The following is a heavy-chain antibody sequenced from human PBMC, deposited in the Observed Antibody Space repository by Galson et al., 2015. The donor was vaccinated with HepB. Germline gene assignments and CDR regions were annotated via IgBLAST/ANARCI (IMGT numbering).Heavy chain of an antibody. D-gene: IGHD3-22*01. CDR1: GYSFTSYW. Sequence: QSGAEVKKPGESLRISCKGSGYSFTSYWISWVRQMPGKGLEWMGRIDPSDSYTNYSPSFHGHVTISADKSISTASLQWSSLKASDTAMYYCARHGADDYYDSSGYDYWGQGTPVTVSS. CDR2: IDPSDSYT. J-gene: IGHJ4*02. CDR3: ARHGADDYYDSSGYDY. V-gene: IGHV5-10-1*01.